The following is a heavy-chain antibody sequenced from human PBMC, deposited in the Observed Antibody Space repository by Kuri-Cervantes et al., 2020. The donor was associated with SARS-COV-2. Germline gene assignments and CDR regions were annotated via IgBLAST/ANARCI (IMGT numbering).Heavy chain of an antibody. Sequence: ASVKVSCKASGYTFTGYYMHWVRQAPGQGLEWMGWINPNSGGTNYAQKFQGRVTMTRDLSRSTAYMELSSLRSEDTAVYYCAKTTVTSISHYYMDVWGKGTTVTVSS. D-gene: IGHD4-11*01. CDR2: INPNSGGT. V-gene: IGHV1-2*02. CDR1: GYTFTGYY. J-gene: IGHJ6*03. CDR3: AKTTVTSISHYYMDV.